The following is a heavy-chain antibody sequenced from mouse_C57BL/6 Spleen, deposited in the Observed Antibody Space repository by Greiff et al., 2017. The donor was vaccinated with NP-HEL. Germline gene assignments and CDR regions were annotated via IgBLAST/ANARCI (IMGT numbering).Heavy chain of an antibody. CDR2: INPSSGYT. CDR1: GYTFTSYT. CDR3: ARSDVADYNGSTYAMDY. V-gene: IGHV1-4*01. Sequence: VQLQQSGAELARPGASVKMSCKASGYTFTSYTMHWVKQRPGQGLEWIGYINPSSGYTKYNQKFKDKATLTVDKSSSTAYMQLRSLTSEESADYYCARSDVADYNGSTYAMDYWGQGTSVTVSS. J-gene: IGHJ4*01. D-gene: IGHD1-1*01.